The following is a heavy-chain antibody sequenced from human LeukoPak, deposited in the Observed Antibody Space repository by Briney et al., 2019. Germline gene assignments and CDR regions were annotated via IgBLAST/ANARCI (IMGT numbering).Heavy chain of an antibody. J-gene: IGHJ4*02. D-gene: IGHD5-24*01. CDR3: ARDRGNGFNSYFSDY. V-gene: IGHV3-23*01. CDR1: GFTFSSYG. CDR2: ISGSGGRT. Sequence: PGGTLRLSCEASGFTFSSYGMSWVRQAPGKGLEWVSVISGSGGRTHYADSVKGRFTISRDNAKNSLFLQMNSLRAEDTALYYCARDRGNGFNSYFSDYWGQGTLVTVSS.